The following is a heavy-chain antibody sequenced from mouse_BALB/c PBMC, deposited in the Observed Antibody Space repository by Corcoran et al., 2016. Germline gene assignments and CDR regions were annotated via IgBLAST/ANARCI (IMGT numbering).Heavy chain of an antibody. J-gene: IGHJ1*01. CDR1: GFNLKDSS. V-gene: IGHV14-3*02. CDR2: IDPANGNT. CDR3: ARGDWYFDV. Sequence: EVQLQQSGAELVKPGASVKLSCTASGFNLKDSSMHWVKQRPEQGLEWIGRIDPANGNTKYDPKFQGKATITADTASNTAYMQLSSLPSEDTAVYYCARGDWYFDVWGAGTTVTASS.